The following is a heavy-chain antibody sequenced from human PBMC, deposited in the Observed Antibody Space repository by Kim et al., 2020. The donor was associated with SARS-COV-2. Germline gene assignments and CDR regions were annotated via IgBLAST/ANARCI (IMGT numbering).Heavy chain of an antibody. CDR2: N. V-gene: IGHV6-1*01. CDR3: ARDPPGDAFDI. Sequence: NDYSVSVKSRITINPDPSKNQFSLQLNSVTPEDTAVYYCARDPPGDAFDIWGQGTMVTVSS. J-gene: IGHJ3*02.